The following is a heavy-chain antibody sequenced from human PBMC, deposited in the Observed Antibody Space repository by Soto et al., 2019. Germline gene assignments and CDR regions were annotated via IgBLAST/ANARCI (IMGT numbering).Heavy chain of an antibody. CDR1: GGTFSSYA. CDR3: ARGDYYDSSGSPLRYYGMDV. Sequence: QVQLVQSGAEVKKPGSSVKVSCKASGGTFSSYAISWVRQAPGQGLEWMGGIIPIFGTANYAQKFQGRVAIPADESTSTAYMELSSLRSEDTAVYYCARGDYYDSSGSPLRYYGMDVWGQGTTVTVSS. CDR2: IIPIFGTA. V-gene: IGHV1-69*12. J-gene: IGHJ6*02. D-gene: IGHD3-22*01.